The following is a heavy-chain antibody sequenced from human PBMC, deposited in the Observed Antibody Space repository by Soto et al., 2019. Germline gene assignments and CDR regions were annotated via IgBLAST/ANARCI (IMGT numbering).Heavy chain of an antibody. J-gene: IGHJ3*02. CDR3: VIEPARPPTQSFDI. CDR1: GGSIRNGDYY. V-gene: IGHV4-30-4*01. CDR2: IYYSGNT. D-gene: IGHD2-2*01. Sequence: VQLQESGPGLVKPSQTLSLICTVSGGSIRNGDYYWNWIRQPPGKGLEWIGSIYYSGNTYYNPSLTGRVTMSVDTSKNQFSLKLSSVPAADSAVYYGVIEPARPPTQSFDIGGLVTRVTVSS.